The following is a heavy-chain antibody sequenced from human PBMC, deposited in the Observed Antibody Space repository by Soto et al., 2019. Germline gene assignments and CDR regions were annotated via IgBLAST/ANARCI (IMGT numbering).Heavy chain of an antibody. D-gene: IGHD6-13*01. J-gene: IGHJ4*02. CDR2: IYYSGRT. Sequence: WTWIRQHPGQGLEWIGNIYYSGRTYYNPSLKSRVTMSVDTSKNQFSLNLISVTAADTAVYYCARFAKEENPKVGTWYYFDYWGQGTRVTVSS. CDR3: ARFAKEENPKVGTWYYFDY. V-gene: IGHV4-31*02.